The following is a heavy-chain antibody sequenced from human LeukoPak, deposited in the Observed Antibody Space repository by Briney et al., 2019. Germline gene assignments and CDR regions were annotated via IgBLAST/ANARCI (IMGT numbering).Heavy chain of an antibody. V-gene: IGHV1-2*02. J-gene: IGHJ5*02. Sequence: AASVKVSCKASGYTFTGYYMHWVRQAPGHGLEWMGWINPNSGGTNYAQKFQGRVTMTRDTSISTAYMELSRLRSDDTAVYYCARPAIKLGYCSGGSCYDWFDPWGQGTLVTVSS. CDR2: INPNSGGT. CDR3: ARPAIKLGYCSGGSCYDWFDP. CDR1: GYTFTGYY. D-gene: IGHD2-15*01.